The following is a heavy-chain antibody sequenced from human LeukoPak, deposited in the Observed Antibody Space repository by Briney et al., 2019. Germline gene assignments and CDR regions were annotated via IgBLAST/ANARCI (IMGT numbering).Heavy chain of an antibody. CDR2: IYHSGST. CDR1: GYSISSGYY. CDR3: AAMVRGVNPPNWFDP. J-gene: IGHJ5*02. Sequence: PSETLSLTCTVSGYSISSGYYWGWIRQPPGKGLEWIGSIYHSGSTYYNPSLKSRVTISVDTSKNQFSLKLSSVTAADTAVYYCAAMVRGVNPPNWFDPWGQEPWSPSPQ. D-gene: IGHD3-10*01. V-gene: IGHV4-38-2*02.